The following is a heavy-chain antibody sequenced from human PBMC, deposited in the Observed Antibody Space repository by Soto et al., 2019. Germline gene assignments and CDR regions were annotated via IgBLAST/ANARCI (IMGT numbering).Heavy chain of an antibody. V-gene: IGHV3-23*01. CDR3: AKSPYSDSSGDFYDY. CDR1: AFTFNNYA. J-gene: IGHJ4*02. D-gene: IGHD3-22*01. CDR2: IGGSGRTT. Sequence: EVQLLESGGGLVQPGGSLSLSCAASAFTFNNYAMSWVRQAPGKGLEWVSGIGGSGRTTYYADSVKGRFTISRDNSNNTLFLQMNSLRAEDTAVYYCAKSPYSDSSGDFYDYWGQGTLVTVSS.